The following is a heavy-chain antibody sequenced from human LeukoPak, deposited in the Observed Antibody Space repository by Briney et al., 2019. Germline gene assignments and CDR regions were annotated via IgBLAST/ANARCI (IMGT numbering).Heavy chain of an antibody. CDR1: GYTFTGYY. CDR3: ARGDVLLWFGELYPNKKHDY. Sequence: ASVKVSCKASGYTFTGYYMHWVRQAPGQGLEWMGWINPNSGGTNYAQKFQGRVTMTRDTSISTAYMELSRLRSDDTAVYYCARGDVLLWFGELYPNKKHDYWGQGTLVTVSS. CDR2: INPNSGGT. J-gene: IGHJ4*02. V-gene: IGHV1-2*02. D-gene: IGHD3-10*01.